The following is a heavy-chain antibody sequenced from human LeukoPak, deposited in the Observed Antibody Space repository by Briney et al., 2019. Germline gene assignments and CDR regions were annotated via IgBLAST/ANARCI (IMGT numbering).Heavy chain of an antibody. D-gene: IGHD3-10*01. CDR1: GFTFDDYA. J-gene: IGHJ4*02. CDR2: ISWNSGSI. Sequence: PGRSLRLSCAASGFTFDDYAMHWVRQAPGKGLEWVSGISWNSGSIGYADSVKGRFTISRDNAKNSLYLQMNSLRAEDTALYYCAKSHGSGSYYKASFDYWGQGTLVTVSA. CDR3: AKSHGSGSYYKASFDY. V-gene: IGHV3-9*01.